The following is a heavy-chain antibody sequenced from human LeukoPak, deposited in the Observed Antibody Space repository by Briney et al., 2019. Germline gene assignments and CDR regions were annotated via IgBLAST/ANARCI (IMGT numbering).Heavy chain of an antibody. D-gene: IGHD6-13*01. CDR3: ARGFRSTSWYAVNYFDY. CDR2: INHSGST. CDR1: GGSFSGYY. V-gene: IGHV4-34*01. Sequence: SETLSLTCAVYGGSFSGYYWSWIRQPPGKGLEWIGEINHSGSTNYNPSLKSRVTISVDTSKNQFSLKLSSVTAADTAVYYCARGFRSTSWYAVNYFDYWGQGTLVTVSS. J-gene: IGHJ4*02.